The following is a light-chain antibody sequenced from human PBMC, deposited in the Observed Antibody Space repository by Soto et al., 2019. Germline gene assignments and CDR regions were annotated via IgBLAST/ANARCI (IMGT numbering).Light chain of an antibody. Sequence: IQMTQSPSSLSASVGDRVTITCRASQGIRNELSWFQQRPGNAPTLLISAASRLQSGVPSRFSGSGSETEFTLTISSLQPDDFATYYCQHYKSYPWTFGQGTKVDIK. V-gene: IGKV1-17*01. J-gene: IGKJ1*01. CDR1: QGIRNE. CDR3: QHYKSYPWT. CDR2: AAS.